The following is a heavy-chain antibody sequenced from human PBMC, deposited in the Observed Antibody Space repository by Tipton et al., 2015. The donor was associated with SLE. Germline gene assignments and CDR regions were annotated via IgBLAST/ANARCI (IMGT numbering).Heavy chain of an antibody. D-gene: IGHD1-1*01. CDR2: IYHDWST. Sequence: TLSLTCTVSGGSISDSSHYWVWIRQSPGKGLEWVGSIYHDWSTYYNVALNSRATISIDASKNQFSLSLRSVTAADTAVYWCARTTEYFDPWGQGALVTVSS. CDR3: ARTTEYFDP. CDR1: GGSISDSSHY. J-gene: IGHJ5*02. V-gene: IGHV4-39*07.